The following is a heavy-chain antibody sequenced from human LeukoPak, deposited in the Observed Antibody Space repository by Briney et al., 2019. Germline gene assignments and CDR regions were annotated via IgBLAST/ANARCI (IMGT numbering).Heavy chain of an antibody. Sequence: GRSLRLSCAASGFTFDDYAMHWVRQAPGKGLERVSGISWNSGSIGYADSEKGRFTISRDNAKNSLYLQMNSLRAEDTALYYCAKDISCTNGVCYTFDYWGQGTLVTVSS. CDR2: ISWNSGSI. J-gene: IGHJ4*02. D-gene: IGHD2-8*01. CDR1: GFTFDDYA. V-gene: IGHV3-9*01. CDR3: AKDISCTNGVCYTFDY.